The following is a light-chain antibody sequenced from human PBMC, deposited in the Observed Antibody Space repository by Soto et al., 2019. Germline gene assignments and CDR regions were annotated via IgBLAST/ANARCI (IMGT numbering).Light chain of an antibody. CDR2: GAS. V-gene: IGKV3-15*01. CDR3: QQYNNWPYP. Sequence: EIVMTQSPATLSVSPGERATISCRASQSVSSNLAWYQQKPGQAPRLLIYGASTRATGIPARFSGSGSGTEFTLTITSLQSEDFAVYYCQQYNNWPYPFGQGTKVEIK. J-gene: IGKJ2*01. CDR1: QSVSSN.